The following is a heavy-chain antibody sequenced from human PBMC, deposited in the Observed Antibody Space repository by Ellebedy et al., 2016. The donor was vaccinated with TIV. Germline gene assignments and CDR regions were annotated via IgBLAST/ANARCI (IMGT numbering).Heavy chain of an antibody. Sequence: SETLSFTCSVSGDSISRYYWSWVRQPPGKGLEWIGYIHYSGRTYYNPSLKSRVTTSVDTSKDQFSPSLSSVTAADTAVYFCARGNSEYYYMDVWGKGTTVTVSS. CDR1: GDSISRYY. V-gene: IGHV4-59*01. CDR2: IHYSGRT. CDR3: ARGNSEYYYMDV. J-gene: IGHJ6*03. D-gene: IGHD1-7*01.